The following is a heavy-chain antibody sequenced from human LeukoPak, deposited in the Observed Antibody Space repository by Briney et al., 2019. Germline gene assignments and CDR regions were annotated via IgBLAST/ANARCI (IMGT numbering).Heavy chain of an antibody. J-gene: IGHJ5*02. CDR3: ARARKSGGITMIRGVKDRGWFDP. V-gene: IGHV3-30*02. CDR1: GFSFSSYG. Sequence: GGSLRLSCAGSGFSFSSYGMHWVRQAPGKGLEWVAFIRYDGSNKCYADSVKGRFTISRDNSKNTLYLQMNSLRAEETAEYYCARARKSGGITMIRGVKDRGWFDPWGQGTLVTVSS. D-gene: IGHD3-10*01. CDR2: IRYDGSNK.